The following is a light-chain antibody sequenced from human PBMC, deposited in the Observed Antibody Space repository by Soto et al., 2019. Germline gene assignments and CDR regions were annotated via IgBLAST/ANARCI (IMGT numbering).Light chain of an antibody. V-gene: IGLV2-14*03. CDR3: TSWTTSTTMI. Sequence: SERNRVVYGSSSHRGASPIISTGTRSDIGAYNFVSWYQQHPGEVPKLILYDVNVRPSGVSNRFSGSKSGNTASLTISGLQAEDEADYYCTSWTTSTTMIFGGGTKVTVL. CDR2: DVN. CDR1: RSDIGAYNF. J-gene: IGLJ2*01.